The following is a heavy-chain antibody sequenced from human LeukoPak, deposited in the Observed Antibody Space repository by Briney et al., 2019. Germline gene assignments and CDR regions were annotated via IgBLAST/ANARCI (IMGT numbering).Heavy chain of an antibody. Sequence: PSETLSLTCTVSGGSISSYYWSWIRQPPGKGLEWIGYIYYSGSTNYNPSLKSRVTISVDTSKNQFSLKLSSVTAADTAVYYCTRVVTTVTKGYAFDIWGQGTMVTVSS. CDR3: TRVVTTVTKGYAFDI. J-gene: IGHJ3*02. CDR2: IYYSGST. V-gene: IGHV4-59*01. D-gene: IGHD4-17*01. CDR1: GGSISSYY.